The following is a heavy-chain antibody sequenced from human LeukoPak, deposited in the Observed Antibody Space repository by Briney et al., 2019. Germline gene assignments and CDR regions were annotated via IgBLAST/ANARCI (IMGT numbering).Heavy chain of an antibody. CDR2: IYYSGST. CDR1: GGSISSNF. CDR3: ARNVDTARGWFDP. D-gene: IGHD5-18*01. V-gene: IGHV4-59*01. J-gene: IGHJ5*02. Sequence: SETLSLTCSVSGGSISSNFWSWIRQPPGKGLEWIGYIYYSGSTNYNPSLKSRVTISVDTSKNQFSLKPSSVTAADTAVYYCARNVDTARGWFDPWGQGTLVTVSS.